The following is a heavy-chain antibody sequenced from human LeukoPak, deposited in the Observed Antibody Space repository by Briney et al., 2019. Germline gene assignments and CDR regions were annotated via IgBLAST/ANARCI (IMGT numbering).Heavy chain of an antibody. CDR1: GVSIGSSSSF. V-gene: IGHV4-39*07. CDR3: ARLEYDYGDYGFDY. Sequence: SETLSLTCSVSGVSIGSSSSFWGWIRQPPGKGLQWVGTIYYNGSPFYNPSLKSRVTISVDTAKNQFSLKVSSVTAADTAVYYCARLEYDYGDYGFDYWGQGTLVTVSS. CDR2: IYYNGSP. J-gene: IGHJ4*02. D-gene: IGHD4-17*01.